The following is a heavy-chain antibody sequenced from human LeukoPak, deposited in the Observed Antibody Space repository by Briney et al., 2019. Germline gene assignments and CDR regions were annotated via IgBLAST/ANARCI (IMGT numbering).Heavy chain of an antibody. CDR2: ISYDGSNK. J-gene: IGHJ3*02. CDR3: AKAVNSVYDSSGPI. D-gene: IGHD3-22*01. Sequence: GGSLRLSCAASGFTFSSYGMHWVRQAPGKGLEWVAVISYDGSNKYYADSVKGRFTISRDNSKNTLYLQMNSLRAEDTAVYYCAKAVNSVYDSSGPIWGQGTRVTVSS. CDR1: GFTFSSYG. V-gene: IGHV3-30*18.